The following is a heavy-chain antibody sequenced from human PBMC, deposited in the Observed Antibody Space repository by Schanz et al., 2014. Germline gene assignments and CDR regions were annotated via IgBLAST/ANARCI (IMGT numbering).Heavy chain of an antibody. J-gene: IGHJ4*02. D-gene: IGHD3-10*01. CDR2: ISDSGDST. Sequence: EVQLVESGGGVVQPGRSLRLSCVASGFTFISYDIHWVRQAPGKGLEWVSDISDSGDSTHYADSVKARFTISRDNSKNSVSLQMDSLRPEDTAVYFCAKDLHSNSGNYYSYYFDSWGPGALVTVSS. CDR1: GFTFISYD. CDR3: AKDLHSNSGNYYSYYFDS. V-gene: IGHV3-48*01.